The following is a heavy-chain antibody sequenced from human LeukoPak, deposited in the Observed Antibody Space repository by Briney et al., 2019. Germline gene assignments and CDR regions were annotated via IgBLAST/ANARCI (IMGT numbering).Heavy chain of an antibody. CDR3: ARVSLWFGELGDAFDI. Sequence: GGALRLSCAASGFTFSSYWMSWVRQAPGKGREWVANIKQDGSEKYYVDSVKGRFTTSRDNAKNSLYLQMNSLRAEDTAVYYCARVSLWFGELGDAFDIWGQGTMVTVSS. J-gene: IGHJ3*02. CDR1: GFTFSSYW. V-gene: IGHV3-7*01. CDR2: IKQDGSEK. D-gene: IGHD3-10*01.